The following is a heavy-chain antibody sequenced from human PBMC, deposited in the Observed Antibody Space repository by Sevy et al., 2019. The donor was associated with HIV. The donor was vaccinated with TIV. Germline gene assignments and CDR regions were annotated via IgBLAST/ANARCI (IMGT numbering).Heavy chain of an antibody. CDR3: AKGDRTFYGLDV. D-gene: IGHD2-15*01. CDR2: ISGSGGST. CDR1: GFIFSTYT. V-gene: IGHV3-23*01. Sequence: GGCLRLSCAASGFIFSTYTMTWVRQAPGKGLEWVSGISGSGGSTYYADSLKGRFTIFRDNSKNTVYLQMNSLRTEDTAVYYCAKGDRTFYGLDVWGQGTTVTVSS. J-gene: IGHJ6*02.